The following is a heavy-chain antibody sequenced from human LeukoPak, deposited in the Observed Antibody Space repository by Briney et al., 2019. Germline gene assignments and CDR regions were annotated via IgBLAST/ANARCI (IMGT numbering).Heavy chain of an antibody. J-gene: IGHJ4*02. V-gene: IGHV3-64D*09. CDR2: ISSNGGST. CDR3: VKDNGQGGFDY. CDR1: RFGFSASL. D-gene: IGHD3-16*01. Sequence: GGSLRLSCSASRFGFSASLMFWVRQAPGKGLEYVSAISSNGGSTYHADTVHGRFTISRDNSKNSLYLDMSSLRTEDTAVYYCVKDNGQGGFDYWGQGTLVTVSS.